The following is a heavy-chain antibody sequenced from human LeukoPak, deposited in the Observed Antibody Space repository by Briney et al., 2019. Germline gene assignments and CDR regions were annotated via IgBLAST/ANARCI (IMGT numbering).Heavy chain of an antibody. CDR3: ATLERNYDECFHH. J-gene: IGHJ1*01. D-gene: IGHD3-3*01. Sequence: SETLSLTCAVSGGSISSYNWWSWVRQPPGKGLEWIGESYYSGSTNYNPSLKSRVTISVDKSKNQFSLKLSSVTAADTAVYFCATLERNYDECFHHWGQGTLVTVSS. V-gene: IGHV4-4*02. CDR1: GGSISSYNW. CDR2: SYYSGST.